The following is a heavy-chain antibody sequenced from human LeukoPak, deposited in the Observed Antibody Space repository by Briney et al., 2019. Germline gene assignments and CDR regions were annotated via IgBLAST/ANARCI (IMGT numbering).Heavy chain of an antibody. CDR3: ARNASDSGTSYFDY. CDR2: IYYSGST. Sequence: PSETLSLTCTVSGGSISSSTSYWGWIRQPPGKGLKWIGSIYYSGSTSYNPSLKSRVTISVDTSKKQFSLKLDSVTAADTAVYYCARNASDSGTSYFDYWGQGTLVTVSS. D-gene: IGHD1-26*01. CDR1: GGSISSSTSY. V-gene: IGHV4-39*01. J-gene: IGHJ4*02.